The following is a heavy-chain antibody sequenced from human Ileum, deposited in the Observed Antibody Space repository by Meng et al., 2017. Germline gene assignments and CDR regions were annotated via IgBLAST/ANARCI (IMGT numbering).Heavy chain of an antibody. CDR1: GSTFSNYW. Sequence: GESLKISCAASGSTFSNYWMNWVRQAPGKGLEWVANINRDGSEKYYVDSVKGRFTITRDNSKNSLYLQMKSLRAEDTAVYYCARAISGADEAWGQGTLVTVSS. D-gene: IGHD2-21*02. V-gene: IGHV3-7*01. J-gene: IGHJ5*02. CDR3: ARAISGADEA. CDR2: INRDGSEK.